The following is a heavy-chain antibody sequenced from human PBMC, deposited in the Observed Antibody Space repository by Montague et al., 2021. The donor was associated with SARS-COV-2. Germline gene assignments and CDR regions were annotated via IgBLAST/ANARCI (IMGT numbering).Heavy chain of an antibody. V-gene: IGHV4-39*01. J-gene: IGHJ5*02. CDR3: ARGVTMIVVVMRYNWFDP. CDR2: IYYSGST. CDR1: GGSISSGSYY. D-gene: IGHD3-22*01. Sequence: SETLSLTCTVSGGSISSGSYYWGWIRQPPGKGLEWIGSIYYSGSTYYNPSLKSRVTISVDTSKNQFSLKLSSVTAADTAVYYCARGVTMIVVVMRYNWFDPWGQGTLVTVSS.